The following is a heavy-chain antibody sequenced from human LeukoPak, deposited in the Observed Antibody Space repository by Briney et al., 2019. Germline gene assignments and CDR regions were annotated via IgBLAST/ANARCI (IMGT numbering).Heavy chain of an antibody. V-gene: IGHV4-38-2*01. CDR1: GYSISSGYY. CDR3: ASPGSGSYGMTS. D-gene: IGHD3-10*01. Sequence: SETLSLTCAVSGYSISSGYYWGWIRQPPGKGLEWIGSIYHSGSTYYNPSLKSRVTISVDTSKNQFSLKLSSVTAADTAVYYCASPGSGSYGMTSGAKGPRSPSPQ. CDR2: IYHSGST. J-gene: IGHJ6*04.